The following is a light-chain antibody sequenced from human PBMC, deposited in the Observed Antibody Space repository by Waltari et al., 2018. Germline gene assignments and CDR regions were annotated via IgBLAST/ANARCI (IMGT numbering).Light chain of an antibody. CDR3: SSYTSSRTHVV. V-gene: IGLV2-14*01. CDR2: DVS. CDR1: NSDVGGYNY. Sequence: QSALTQPASVSGSPGQSITISCTGTNSDVGGYNYVSWYQQHPDKAPKLMIYDVSNRPSGVSNRCSGSKSGNTASLTISGLQAEDEADYYCSSYTSSRTHVVFGGGTKLTVL. J-gene: IGLJ2*01.